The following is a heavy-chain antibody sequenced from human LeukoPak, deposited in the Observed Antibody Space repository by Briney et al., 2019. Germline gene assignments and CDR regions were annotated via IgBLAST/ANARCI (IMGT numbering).Heavy chain of an antibody. Sequence: SETLSLTCTVSGGSISSYYWSWIRQPPGKGLEWIGYVYYSGSTNYNPSLKSRVTISVDTSKNQFSLKLSSVTAADTAVYYCAGESYDSSGVHWGQGTLVTVSS. CDR3: AGESYDSSGVH. CDR2: VYYSGST. J-gene: IGHJ4*02. D-gene: IGHD3-22*01. V-gene: IGHV4-59*01. CDR1: GGSISSYY.